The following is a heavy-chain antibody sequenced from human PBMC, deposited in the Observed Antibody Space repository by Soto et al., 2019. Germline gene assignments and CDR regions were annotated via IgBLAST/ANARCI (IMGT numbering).Heavy chain of an antibody. Sequence: SETLSLTCAVSGYSISSGYYWAWIRQPPGQGLEWFGSISHSGSTYYNPSLKSRVTISVHTSKNQFSLDLTSVTAADTAVYYCARGISCDYWGQGTLVTVSS. CDR1: GYSISSGYY. V-gene: IGHV4-38-2*01. CDR3: ARGISCDY. D-gene: IGHD3-3*01. CDR2: ISHSGST. J-gene: IGHJ4*02.